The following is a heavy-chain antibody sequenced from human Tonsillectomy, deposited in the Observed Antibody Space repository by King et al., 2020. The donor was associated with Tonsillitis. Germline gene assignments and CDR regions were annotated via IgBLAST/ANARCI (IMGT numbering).Heavy chain of an antibody. J-gene: IGHJ4*02. CDR3: ARELHYHTSGYFGY. V-gene: IGHV1-2*02. Sequence: QLVQSGAEMKKPGASKRVSCKASSYTFTDHYIHWVRQAPGQGLEWMGWVNPASGGTRFAQRFQGRVTMTSDTSTNTTYMELSRLGSDDTAVYYCARELHYHTSGYFGYWGQGTLVTVSS. CDR1: SYTFTDHY. CDR2: VNPASGGT. D-gene: IGHD3-22*01.